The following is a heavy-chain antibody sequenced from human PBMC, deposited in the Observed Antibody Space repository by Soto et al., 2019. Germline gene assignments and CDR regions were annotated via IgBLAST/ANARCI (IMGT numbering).Heavy chain of an antibody. CDR1: GFTFSSYS. CDR2: ISSSSSYI. J-gene: IGHJ4*02. CDR3: ARDAGIVGATRDY. Sequence: GGSLRLSCAASGFTFSSYSMNWVRQAPGKGLEWVSSISSSSSYIYYADSVKGQFTISRDNAKNSLYLQMNSLRAEDTAVYYCARDAGIVGATRDYWGQGTLVTVSS. V-gene: IGHV3-21*01. D-gene: IGHD1-26*01.